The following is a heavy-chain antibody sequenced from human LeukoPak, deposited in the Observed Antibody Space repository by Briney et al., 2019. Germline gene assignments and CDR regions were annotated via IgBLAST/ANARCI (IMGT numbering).Heavy chain of an antibody. CDR3: AKDRGGGRDAFDI. CDR1: GDSISSYA. Sequence: PSETLSLTCSVSGDSISSYAWSWIRRPPGKGLEWIGDISRGGDTNYCPSLKSRLTISVDMSKNQFSLKLRSVTAADTAVYYCAKDRGGGRDAFDIWGQGTVVTVSS. CDR2: ISRGGDT. D-gene: IGHD3-10*01. V-gene: IGHV4-59*01. J-gene: IGHJ3*02.